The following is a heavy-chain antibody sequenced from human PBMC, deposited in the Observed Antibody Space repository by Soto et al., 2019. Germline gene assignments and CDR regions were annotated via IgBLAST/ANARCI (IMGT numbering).Heavy chain of an antibody. D-gene: IGHD2-21*01. CDR2: IYHSGST. CDR1: GGSISSGNW. J-gene: IGHJ3*02. CDR3: ARGIYQGFQLPAI. Sequence: QVQLQESGPGLVKPSGTLSLTCAVSGGSISSGNWWSWVRQPPGKGLEWIGEIYHSGSTNYNPSLKSRVTIIADKSKNQFSLKLTSVTAADTAVYYCARGIYQGFQLPAIWGQGTMVTVSS. V-gene: IGHV4-4*02.